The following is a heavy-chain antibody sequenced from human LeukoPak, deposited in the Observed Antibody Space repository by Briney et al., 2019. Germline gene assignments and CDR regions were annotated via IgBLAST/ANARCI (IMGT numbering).Heavy chain of an antibody. CDR1: GGSISSGSYY. Sequence: SQTLSLTCTVSGGSISSGSYYGSWVRQPGGKGREWIGCIYSSGSTNYNPSLKSRVTISVDTSKNQFSLKLSSVTAADTAVYYCAGRGYCSSTSCYDYWGQGTLVTVSS. CDR2: IYSSGST. D-gene: IGHD2-2*01. V-gene: IGHV4-61*02. CDR3: AGRGYCSSTSCYDY. J-gene: IGHJ4*02.